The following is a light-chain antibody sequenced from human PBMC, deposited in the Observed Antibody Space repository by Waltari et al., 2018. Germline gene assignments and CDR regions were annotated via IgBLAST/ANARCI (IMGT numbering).Light chain of an antibody. CDR2: RNN. CDR3: AAWDDSLSGWV. Sequence: QSVLTQPPSASGTPGQRVTLSCSGSSSNIASTSVYWYQQLPGPAPKLLNFRNNQRPSGVPDRFSGSKSGASASLAISGLRSEDEADYYCAAWDDSLSGWVFGGGTKLTVL. J-gene: IGLJ3*02. CDR1: SSNIASTS. V-gene: IGLV1-47*01.